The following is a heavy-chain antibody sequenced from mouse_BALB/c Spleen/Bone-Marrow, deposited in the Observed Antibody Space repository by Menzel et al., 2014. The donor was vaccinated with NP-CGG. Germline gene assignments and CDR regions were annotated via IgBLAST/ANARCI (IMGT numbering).Heavy chain of an antibody. D-gene: IGHD2-10*01. CDR3: AREGAFYGNPFDF. CDR2: ILPGSGST. CDR1: GYRFSSFW. J-gene: IGHJ2*01. Sequence: QVQLQQPGAEVMKSGASVKISCRATGYRFSSFWIEWIKQRPGHGLEWIGKILPGSGSTNYNEKFKGKATLSADTSSNTAYMQLSSLTSEDSAVYFCAREGAFYGNPFDFRGQGTTLTVSS. V-gene: IGHV1-9*01.